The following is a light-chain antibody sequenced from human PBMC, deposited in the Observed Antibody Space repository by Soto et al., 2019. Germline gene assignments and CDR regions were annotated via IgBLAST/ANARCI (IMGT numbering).Light chain of an antibody. CDR2: AAS. V-gene: IGKV1-27*01. J-gene: IGKJ3*01. CDR1: QGISNY. CDR3: QKYNNALFT. Sequence: DIQMTQSPSSLSASVGDRVTITCRASQGISNYLAWYQQKPGKVPKLLIYAASTLQSGVPSRFSGSGSGTEFTLIISSLQQEDVPTNYCQKYNNALFTFGPGTKVEIK.